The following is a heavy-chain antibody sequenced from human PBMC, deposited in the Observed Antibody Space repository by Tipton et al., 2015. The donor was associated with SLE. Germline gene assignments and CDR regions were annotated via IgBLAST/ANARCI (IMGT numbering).Heavy chain of an antibody. CDR3: ARGADRYYFDY. Sequence: TLSLTCTVSGYSISSDYYWGWIRQPPGKGLEWIGSIYHSGSTHYNPSLKSRVTISVDTSKNQFSLKLSSVTAADTAVYYCARGADRYYFDYWGQGTLVTVSS. CDR1: GYSISSDYY. V-gene: IGHV4-38-2*02. CDR2: IYHSGST. J-gene: IGHJ4*02.